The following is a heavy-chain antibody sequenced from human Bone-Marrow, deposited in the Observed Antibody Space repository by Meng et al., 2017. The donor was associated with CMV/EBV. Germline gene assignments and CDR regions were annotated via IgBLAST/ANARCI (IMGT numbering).Heavy chain of an antibody. V-gene: IGHV1-46*01. CDR2: INPSGGST. Sequence: ASVKVSCKASGYTFTSYYMHWVRQAPGQGLEWMGIINPSGGSTSYAQKFQGRVTMTRDTSTSTVYMELSSLRSEDTAVYYCARDRCKTCSSGWWFGPWGQGTLVTVSS. CDR1: GYTFTSYY. J-gene: IGHJ5*02. D-gene: IGHD1-26*01. CDR3: ARDRCKTCSSGWWFGP.